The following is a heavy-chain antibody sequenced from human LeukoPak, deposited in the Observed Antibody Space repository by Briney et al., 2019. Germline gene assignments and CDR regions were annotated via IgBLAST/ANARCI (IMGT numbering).Heavy chain of an antibody. D-gene: IGHD3-22*01. CDR1: GFTFSSYS. V-gene: IGHV3-21*01. Sequence: GGSLRLSCAASGFTFSSYSMNWVRQAPGKGLEWVSSISSSSSYMHSADSVKGRFTISRDNSKNTLFLQMNSLRAEDTAVYYCARSNYYDSRSWGFDIWGQGTMVTVSS. CDR3: ARSNYYDSRSWGFDI. CDR2: ISSSSSYM. J-gene: IGHJ3*02.